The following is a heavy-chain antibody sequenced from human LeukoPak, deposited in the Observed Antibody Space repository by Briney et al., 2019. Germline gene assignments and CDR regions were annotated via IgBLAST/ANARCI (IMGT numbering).Heavy chain of an antibody. D-gene: IGHD2-15*01. Sequence: PGGSLRLSCAASGFAFSQAWMSWVRQAPGKGLEWVGLIRSKTDGGTTDYAAPVKGRFTISRDDSKNTLYLQMNSLKTEDTAVYYCTTDPPGFGYCSGGSCSSDNWFDPWGQGTLVTVSS. V-gene: IGHV3-15*01. CDR3: TTDPPGFGYCSGGSCSSDNWFDP. J-gene: IGHJ5*02. CDR1: GFAFSQAW. CDR2: IRSKTDGGTT.